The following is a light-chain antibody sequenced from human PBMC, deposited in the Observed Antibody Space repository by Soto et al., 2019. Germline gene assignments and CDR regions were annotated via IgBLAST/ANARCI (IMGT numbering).Light chain of an antibody. CDR1: QSIDNY. CDR2: GAS. J-gene: IGKJ1*01. V-gene: IGKV1-39*01. CDR3: QQSDRTPPT. Sequence: DIQMTQSPSSMSASVGDRATITCRASQSIDNYLHWYQQKTGKAPKLLINGASSLQIGVPSRFSGSGSGTDFTLTISSLQPEDFATYYCQQSDRTPPTFGQGTQVDIK.